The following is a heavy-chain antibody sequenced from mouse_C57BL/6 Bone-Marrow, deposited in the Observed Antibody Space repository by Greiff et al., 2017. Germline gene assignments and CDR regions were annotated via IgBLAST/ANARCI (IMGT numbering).Heavy chain of an antibody. Sequence: QVQLLQPGAELVRPGSSVKLSCTASGYTFTSYSMPWVKQRPIQGLEWIGNIDPSDSDTHYTQKFKDQVTLSVDKSSSPAYMQLSSLTSEDSAVYYCARGAMDDWGQGTSVTVSS. CDR1: GYTFTSYS. V-gene: IGHV1-52*01. J-gene: IGHJ4*01. CDR2: IDPSDSDT. CDR3: ARGAMDD.